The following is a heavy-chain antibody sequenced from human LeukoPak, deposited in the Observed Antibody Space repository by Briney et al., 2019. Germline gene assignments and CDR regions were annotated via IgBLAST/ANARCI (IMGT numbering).Heavy chain of an antibody. CDR3: ARDHIILRGSGSYYIDY. D-gene: IGHD3-10*01. CDR1: GFTVSSNY. J-gene: IGHJ4*02. V-gene: IGHV3-66*02. Sequence: GGSLRLSYAASGFTVSSNYMSWVRQAPGKGLKWVSVIYSGGSTYYADSVKGRFTISRDNSKNTLYLQMNSLRAEDTAVYYCARDHIILRGSGSYYIDYWGQGTLVTVSS. CDR2: IYSGGST.